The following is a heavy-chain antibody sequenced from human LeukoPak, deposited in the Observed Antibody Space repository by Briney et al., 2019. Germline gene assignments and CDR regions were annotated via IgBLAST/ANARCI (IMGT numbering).Heavy chain of an antibody. CDR2: INPSGGST. J-gene: IGHJ4*02. V-gene: IGHV1-46*01. Sequence: ASVKVSCKASGYTFTGYYMHWVRQAPGQGLEWMGIINPSGGSTSYAQKFQGRVTMTRDTSTSTVYMELSSLRSEDTAVYYCARKGHTYNDILTGYYNYWGQGTLVTVSS. D-gene: IGHD3-9*01. CDR3: ARKGHTYNDILTGYYNY. CDR1: GYTFTGYY.